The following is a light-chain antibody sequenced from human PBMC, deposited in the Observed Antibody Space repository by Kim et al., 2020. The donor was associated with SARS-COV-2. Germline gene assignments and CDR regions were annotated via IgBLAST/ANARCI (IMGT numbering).Light chain of an antibody. CDR1: QLGDKY. V-gene: IGLV3-1*01. J-gene: IGLJ1*01. Sequence: SYELTQPPSVSVSPGQTASITCSGDQLGDKYACWYQQKPGQSPVLVIHQDNNRPSGIPERFSGSKSGNTATLTISGTQAMDEADYYCQAWDSSNYVFGTG. CDR3: QAWDSSNYV. CDR2: QDN.